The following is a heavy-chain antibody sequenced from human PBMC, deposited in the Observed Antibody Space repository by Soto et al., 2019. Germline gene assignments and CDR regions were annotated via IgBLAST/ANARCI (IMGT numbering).Heavy chain of an antibody. CDR3: VIDMGVYYFEPNDY. D-gene: IGHD3-22*01. CDR1: GYTFTSYG. J-gene: IGHJ4*02. Sequence: QVQLVQSGPEVKKPGASVKVSCKTSGYTFTSYGISWVRQAPGQGLEWMGWITANNVNTNYAQKFQGRVTMTTDTSAATSYMELRSLRSDDTSVYDFVIDMGVYYFEPNDYWGQGTLVTVSS. CDR2: ITANNVNT. V-gene: IGHV1-18*01.